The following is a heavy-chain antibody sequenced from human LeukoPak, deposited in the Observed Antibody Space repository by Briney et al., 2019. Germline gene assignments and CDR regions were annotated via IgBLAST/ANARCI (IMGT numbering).Heavy chain of an antibody. CDR3: ARGRGSWYGVYFDY. Sequence: GGSLRLSCAASGFTFSSYAMHWVRQAPGKGLEWVAVISYDGSNKYYADSVKGRFTISRDNSKNTLYLQMNSLRTEDTAVYYCARGRGSWYGVYFDYWGQGTLVTVSS. CDR1: GFTFSSYA. V-gene: IGHV3-30-3*01. D-gene: IGHD6-13*01. CDR2: ISYDGSNK. J-gene: IGHJ4*02.